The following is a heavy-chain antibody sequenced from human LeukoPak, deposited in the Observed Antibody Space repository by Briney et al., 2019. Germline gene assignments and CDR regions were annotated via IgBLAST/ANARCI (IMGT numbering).Heavy chain of an antibody. V-gene: IGHV1-69*04. CDR2: IIPILGIA. J-gene: IGHJ4*02. CDR3: ARGRDHCYDSSGYYHY. Sequence: GASVKVSCKASGGTFSSYAISWVRQAPGQGLEWMGRIIPILGIANYAQKFQGRVTITADKSTSTAYMELSSLRSEDTAVYYCARGRDHCYDSSGYYHYWGQGTLVTVSS. CDR1: GGTFSSYA. D-gene: IGHD3-22*01.